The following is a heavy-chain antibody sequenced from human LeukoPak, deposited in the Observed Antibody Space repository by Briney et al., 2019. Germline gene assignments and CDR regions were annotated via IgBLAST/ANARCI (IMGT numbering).Heavy chain of an antibody. CDR2: IYYSGST. J-gene: IGHJ4*02. D-gene: IGHD3-22*01. CDR3: ARKGSYYDSSGQFDY. Sequence: SQTLSLTCTVSGGSISSGDYYWSWIRQPPGEGLEWIGYIYYSGSTYYNPSLKSRVTISVDTSKNQFSLKLSSVTAADTAVYYCARKGSYYDSSGQFDYWGQGTLVTVSS. CDR1: GGSISSGDYY. V-gene: IGHV4-30-4*08.